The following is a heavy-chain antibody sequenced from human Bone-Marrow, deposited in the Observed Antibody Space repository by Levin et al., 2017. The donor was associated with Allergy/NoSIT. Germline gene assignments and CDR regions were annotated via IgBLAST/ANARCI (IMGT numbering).Heavy chain of an antibody. CDR2: ISQNGYST. D-gene: IGHD6-13*01. V-gene: IGHV3-64*01. CDR3: ARRASSSWYYDC. CDR1: GFTFSTYA. Sequence: GESLKISCAASGFTFSTYAMHWVRQAPGKEVEYVAAISQNGYSTYYSNSVQDRFTISRDNSKNTLYLQMGSLRVEDTGVYYCARRASSSWYYDCWGQGTLVTVSS. J-gene: IGHJ4*02.